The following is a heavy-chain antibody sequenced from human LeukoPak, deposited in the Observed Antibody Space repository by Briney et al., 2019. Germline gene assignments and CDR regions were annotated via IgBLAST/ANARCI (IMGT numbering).Heavy chain of an antibody. Sequence: GGSLRLSCAASGFTFSSYAMSWVRQAPGKGLEWVSAISGSGGSTYYADSVKGRFTISRDISKNTLYLQMNSLRAEDTAVYYCATRYGDSSFGYWGQGTLVTVSS. CDR2: ISGSGGST. CDR1: GFTFSSYA. J-gene: IGHJ4*02. CDR3: ATRYGDSSFGY. V-gene: IGHV3-23*01. D-gene: IGHD4-17*01.